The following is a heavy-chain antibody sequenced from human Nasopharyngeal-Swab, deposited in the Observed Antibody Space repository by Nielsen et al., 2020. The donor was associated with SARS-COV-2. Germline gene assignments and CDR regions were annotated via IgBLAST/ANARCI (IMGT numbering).Heavy chain of an antibody. CDR1: GGSISSYY. V-gene: IGHV4-59*12. Sequence: GSLRLSCTVSGGSISSYYWSWIRQPPGKGLEWIGYIYYSGSTNYNPSLKSRVTISVDTSKNQFSLKLSSVTAADTAVYYCARDRIAADYFDYWGQGTLVTVSS. D-gene: IGHD6-13*01. CDR2: IYYSGST. CDR3: ARDRIAADYFDY. J-gene: IGHJ4*02.